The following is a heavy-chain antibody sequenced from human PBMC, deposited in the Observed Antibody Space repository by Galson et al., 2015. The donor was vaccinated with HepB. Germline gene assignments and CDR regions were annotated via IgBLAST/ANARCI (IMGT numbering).Heavy chain of an antibody. CDR1: GGSISSYY. Sequence: ETLSLTCTVSGGSISSYYWSWIRQPAGKGLEWIGRIYTSGSTNYNPSLKSRVTMSVDTSKNQFSLKLSSVTAADTAVYYCARDQRAAGIHPRYYYMDVWGKGTTVTVSS. V-gene: IGHV4-4*07. D-gene: IGHD6-13*01. CDR3: ARDQRAAGIHPRYYYMDV. CDR2: IYTSGST. J-gene: IGHJ6*03.